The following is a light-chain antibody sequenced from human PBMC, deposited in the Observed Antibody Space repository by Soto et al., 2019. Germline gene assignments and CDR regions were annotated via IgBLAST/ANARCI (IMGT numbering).Light chain of an antibody. J-gene: IGKJ4*01. CDR2: AAS. CDR1: QGISNY. CDR3: QKYNRAPLT. V-gene: IGKV1-27*01. Sequence: DIQMTQSPSSLSASVGDRVTITCRASQGISNYLAWYQQKPGKVPKILIYAASTLRSGVPSRFSGGGSGTDFTLTISRLQPGDAATYYCQKYNRAPLTGVGGTKVEIK.